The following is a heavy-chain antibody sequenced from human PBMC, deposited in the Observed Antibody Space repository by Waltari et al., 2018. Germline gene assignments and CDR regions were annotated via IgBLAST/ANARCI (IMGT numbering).Heavy chain of an antibody. CDR1: GGSFSGYY. CDR2: INHGGSP. CDR3: ARGSSYGSGSYYVRWFDY. Sequence: QVQLQQWGAGLLKPSETLSLTCAVYGGSFSGYYWCWIRQPPGKGLEWIGQINHGGSPNYHPSLKSRVTISVDTSKNQFSLKLSSVTAADTAVYYCARGSSYGSGSYYVRWFDYWGQGTLVTVSS. V-gene: IGHV4-34*01. D-gene: IGHD3-10*01. J-gene: IGHJ4*02.